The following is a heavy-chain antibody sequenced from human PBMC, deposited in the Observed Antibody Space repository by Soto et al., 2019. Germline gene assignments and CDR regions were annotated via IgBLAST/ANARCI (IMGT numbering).Heavy chain of an antibody. J-gene: IGHJ4*02. Sequence: EVQLLESGGGLVQPGGSLRLSCAASGFTFSSYAMSWVRQAPGKGLEWVSAISGSGGSTYYADSVKGRFTISRDNSKNTLYLQMNSLRAEDTAVYSCAKGGAYYDFWSWVDWGQGTLVTVSS. V-gene: IGHV3-23*01. CDR3: AKGGAYYDFWSWVD. CDR2: ISGSGGST. CDR1: GFTFSSYA. D-gene: IGHD3-3*01.